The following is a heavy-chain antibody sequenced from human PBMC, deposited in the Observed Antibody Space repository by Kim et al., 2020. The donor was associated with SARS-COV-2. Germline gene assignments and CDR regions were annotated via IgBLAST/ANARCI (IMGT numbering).Heavy chain of an antibody. Sequence: SETLSLTCSVSGASITTTTYYWGWTRQPPGKGLEWIGTVHYSGSTSYNPSLKSRVTISVDTSKNQFSLNLSSVTAADTAVYYCARLPASGAYYGGALHYFDFWGQGALVAVSS. D-gene: IGHD1-26*01. V-gene: IGHV4-39*01. CDR1: GASITTTTYY. J-gene: IGHJ4*02. CDR3: ARLPASGAYYGGALHYFDF. CDR2: VHYSGST.